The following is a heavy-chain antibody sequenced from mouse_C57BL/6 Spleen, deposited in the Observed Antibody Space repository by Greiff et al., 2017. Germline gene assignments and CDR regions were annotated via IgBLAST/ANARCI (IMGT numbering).Heavy chain of an antibody. CDR1: GYSFTGYF. V-gene: IGHV1-20*01. D-gene: IGHD2-12*01. CDR2: INPYNGDT. CDR3: ARKGDYNFEV. J-gene: IGHJ1*03. Sequence: LKESGPELVKPGDSVKISCKASGYSFTGYFMNWVMQSHGKSLEWIGRINPYNGDTFYNQKFKGKATLTVDKSSSTAHMELRSLTSEDSAVYYCARKGDYNFEVWGTGTTVTVSS.